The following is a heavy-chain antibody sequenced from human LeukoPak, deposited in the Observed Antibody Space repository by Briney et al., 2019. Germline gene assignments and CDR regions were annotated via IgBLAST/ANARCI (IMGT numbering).Heavy chain of an antibody. D-gene: IGHD1-7*01. CDR1: GFTLSSFG. CDR3: AKDRGWRELIDY. V-gene: IGHV3-30*02. Sequence: GGSLRLSCAPSGFTLSSFGMYWVRQAPGKGLEWVAFTRYDGRTEYYADSVKGRFTFSRDNRRNTVYLQMNGLRPEDTAVYYCAKDRGWRELIDYWGQGTLVSVSS. J-gene: IGHJ4*02. CDR2: TRYDGRTE.